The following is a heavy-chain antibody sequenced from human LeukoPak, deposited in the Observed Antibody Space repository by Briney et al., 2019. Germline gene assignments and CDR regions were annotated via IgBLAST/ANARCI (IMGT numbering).Heavy chain of an antibody. CDR3: ARDSSGWYEGDY. J-gene: IGHJ4*02. V-gene: IGHV4-31*03. Sequence: SETLSLTCTVSGGSISSGGYYWSWIRQHPGKGLEWIGYIYYSGSTYYNPSLKSRVTISVDTSKNQFSLKPSSVTAADTAVYYCARDSSGWYEGDYWGQGTLVTVSS. CDR1: GGSISSGGYY. CDR2: IYYSGST. D-gene: IGHD6-19*01.